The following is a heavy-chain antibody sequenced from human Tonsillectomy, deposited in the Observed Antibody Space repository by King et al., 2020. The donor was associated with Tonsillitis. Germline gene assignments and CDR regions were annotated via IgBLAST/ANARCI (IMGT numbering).Heavy chain of an antibody. CDR3: AREKTGYSSSWFDP. V-gene: IGHV1-2*02. CDR2: INPNSGGT. D-gene: IGHD6-13*01. Sequence: QLVQSGAEVKKPGASVKVSCKASGYTFTGYFMHWVRQAPGQGLEWMGWINPNSGGTNYAQKFQGRVTMTRDTSISTAYMELSRLRSDDTAVYYCAREKTGYSSSWFDPWGQGTLVTVSS. CDR1: GYTFTGYF. J-gene: IGHJ5*02.